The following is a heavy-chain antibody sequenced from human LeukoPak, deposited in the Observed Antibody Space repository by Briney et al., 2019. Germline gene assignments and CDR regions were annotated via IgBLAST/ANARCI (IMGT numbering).Heavy chain of an antibody. Sequence: SETLSLTCTVSGGSISSYYWSRIRQPPGKGLEWIGYIYYSGSTNYNPSLKSRVTISVDTSKNQFSLKLSSVTAADTAVYYCAREAVAADGGFFDYWGQGTLVTVSS. J-gene: IGHJ4*02. CDR2: IYYSGST. V-gene: IGHV4-59*01. CDR3: AREAVAADGGFFDY. CDR1: GGSISSYY. D-gene: IGHD6-19*01.